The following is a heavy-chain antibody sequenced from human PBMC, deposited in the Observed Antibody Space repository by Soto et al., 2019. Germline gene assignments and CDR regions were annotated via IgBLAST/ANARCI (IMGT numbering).Heavy chain of an antibody. J-gene: IGHJ4*02. Sequence: QVQLVESGGGVVQPGRSLRLSCAASGFTFSNYGMHWVRQAPGKGLEWVAVIYYDGSNKYYADSVKGRFTISRDNSKNSLYLQMNSLRAEDTSIYYCASDLKVGATGHTDYLGQGTLVTVSS. V-gene: IGHV3-33*01. CDR1: GFTFSNYG. D-gene: IGHD1-26*01. CDR3: ASDLKVGATGHTDY. CDR2: IYYDGSNK.